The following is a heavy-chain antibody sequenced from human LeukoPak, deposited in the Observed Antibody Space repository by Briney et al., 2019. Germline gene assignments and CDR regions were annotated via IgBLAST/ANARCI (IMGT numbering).Heavy chain of an antibody. J-gene: IGHJ4*02. CDR3: AKGHGHYGSGSYGY. CDR2: ISYDGSNK. CDR1: GFTFSTYG. V-gene: IGHV3-30*18. D-gene: IGHD3-10*01. Sequence: GRSLRLSCTASGFTFSTYGMHWVRQAPGKGLEWVAIISYDGSNKYYADSVKGRFTISRDNSKNTLYLQMNSLRAEDTAVYYCAKGHGHYGSGSYGYWGQGTLVTVSS.